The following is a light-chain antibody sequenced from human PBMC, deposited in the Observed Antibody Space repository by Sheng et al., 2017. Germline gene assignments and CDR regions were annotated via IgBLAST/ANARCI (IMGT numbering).Light chain of an antibody. V-gene: IGLV8-61*01. Sequence: QTVVTQEPSFSVSPGGTVTLTCGLSSGSVSSDFYPSWYQQTPGQAPRTLIHYTDTRSSGVPDRFSGSILGNKAALTITGAQADDESDYYCVLYMGGAHVFGTGTKVTVL. CDR1: SGSVSSDFY. CDR2: YTD. J-gene: IGLJ1*01. CDR3: VLYMGGAHV.